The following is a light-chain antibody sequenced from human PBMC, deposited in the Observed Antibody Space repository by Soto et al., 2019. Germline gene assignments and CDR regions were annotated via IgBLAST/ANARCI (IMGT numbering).Light chain of an antibody. CDR3: QQYGSSPIT. J-gene: IGKJ5*01. CDR1: QTVRNNY. CDR2: GAS. V-gene: IGKV3-20*01. Sequence: FVLTQSPGTLSLSPGERATLSCRASQTVRNNYLAWYQQKPGQAPRLLIYGASSRATGIPDRFSGSGSGTDFTLTISRLEPEDFAVYYCQQYGSSPITFGQGT.